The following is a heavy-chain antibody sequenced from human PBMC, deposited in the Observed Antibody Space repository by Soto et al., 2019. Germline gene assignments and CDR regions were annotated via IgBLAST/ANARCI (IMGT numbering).Heavy chain of an antibody. V-gene: IGHV3-33*01. CDR1: GFTFSSYG. J-gene: IGHJ4*02. Sequence: GGPLRLSCAASGFTFSSYGMHWVRQAPGKGLEWVAVIWYDGSNKYYADSVKGRFTISRDNSKNTLYLQMNSLRAEDTAVYYCARDLRIMITFGGVIALAYWGQGTLVTVSS. D-gene: IGHD3-16*02. CDR2: IWYDGSNK. CDR3: ARDLRIMITFGGVIALAY.